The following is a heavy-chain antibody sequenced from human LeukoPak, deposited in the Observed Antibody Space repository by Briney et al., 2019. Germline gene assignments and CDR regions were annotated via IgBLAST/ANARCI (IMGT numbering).Heavy chain of an antibody. Sequence: SETLSLTCTVSGGSISSSSYYWGWIRQPPGKGLEWIGEINHSGSTNYNPSLKSRVTISVDTSKNQFSLKLSSVTAADTAVYYCARGGYGDYIYWGQGTLVTVSS. V-gene: IGHV4-39*07. CDR1: GGSISSSSYY. D-gene: IGHD4-17*01. J-gene: IGHJ4*02. CDR2: INHSGST. CDR3: ARGGYGDYIY.